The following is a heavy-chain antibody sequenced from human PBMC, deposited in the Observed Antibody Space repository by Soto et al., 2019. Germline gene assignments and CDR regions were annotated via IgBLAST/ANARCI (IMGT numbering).Heavy chain of an antibody. CDR3: ARDLTIVPATHPRLENYGMDV. Sequence: ASVKVSCKASGYSFTSYGISWVRRAPGQGLEWMGWISPYNGHTQFVQRFQGRVTMTTDTSTKTAYMELRNLRSDDTAHYYCARDLTIVPATHPRLENYGMDVWGQGTTVTVSS. CDR2: ISPYNGHT. J-gene: IGHJ6*02. D-gene: IGHD2-2*01. V-gene: IGHV1-18*01. CDR1: GYSFTSYG.